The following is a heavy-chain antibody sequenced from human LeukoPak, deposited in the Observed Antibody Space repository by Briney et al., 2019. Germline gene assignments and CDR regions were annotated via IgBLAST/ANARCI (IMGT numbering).Heavy chain of an antibody. CDR2: ISSSGSTI. Sequence: GGCLRLSCAASGFTFSSYEMNWVRQAPGKGLEWVSYISSSGSTIYYADSVKGRFTISRDNAKNSLYLQMNSLRAEDTAVYYCATPWVLDTAMDPFDYWGQGTLVTVSS. J-gene: IGHJ4*02. V-gene: IGHV3-48*03. CDR1: GFTFSSYE. CDR3: ATPWVLDTAMDPFDY. D-gene: IGHD5-18*01.